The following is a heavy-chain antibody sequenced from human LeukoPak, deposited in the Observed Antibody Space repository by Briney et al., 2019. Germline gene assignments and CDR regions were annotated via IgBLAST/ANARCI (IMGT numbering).Heavy chain of an antibody. CDR1: GGSFSGYY. D-gene: IGHD6-6*01. CDR3: ARTRLAARPGYYFDY. Sequence: SETLSLTCAVYGGSFSGYYWSWIRQPPGKGLEWIGEINHSGSTNYIPSLKSRVTISVDTSKNQFSLKLSSVTAADTAVYYCARTRLAARPGYYFDYWGQGTLVTVSS. V-gene: IGHV4-34*01. CDR2: INHSGST. J-gene: IGHJ4*02.